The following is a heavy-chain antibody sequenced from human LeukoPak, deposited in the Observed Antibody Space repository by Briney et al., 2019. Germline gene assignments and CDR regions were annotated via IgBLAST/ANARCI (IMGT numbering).Heavy chain of an antibody. CDR2: FLYSGAT. V-gene: IGHV4-39*07. D-gene: IGHD5-18*01. CDR1: GGSIISTGNY. J-gene: IGHJ4*02. CDR3: ARDGYNYGLDRFDQ. Sequence: SETLSLTCTVSGGSIISTGNYWGWIRQAPGKGLEWIGSFLYSGATYYNPSLKSRVTISLDTCKNQFSLEVTSVTAADTAVYYCARDGYNYGLDRFDQWGQGTLVTVSS.